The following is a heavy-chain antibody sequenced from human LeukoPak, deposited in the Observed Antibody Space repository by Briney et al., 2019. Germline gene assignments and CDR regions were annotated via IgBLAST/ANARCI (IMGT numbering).Heavy chain of an antibody. V-gene: IGHV1-69-2*01. CDR2: VGPEDGET. J-gene: IGHJ5*02. CDR3: ATAYWPFGVVIMDNWFDP. CDR1: GYTFTDYY. D-gene: IGHD3-3*01. Sequence: ASAKVSCKVSGYTFTDYYMHWVQQAPGKGLEWMGLVGPEDGETIYAEKFQGRVTITADTSTDTAYMELSSLRSEDTAVYYCATAYWPFGVVIMDNWFDPWGQGTLVTVSS.